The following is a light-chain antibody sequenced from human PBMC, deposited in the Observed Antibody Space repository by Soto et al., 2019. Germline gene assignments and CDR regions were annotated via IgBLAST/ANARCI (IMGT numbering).Light chain of an antibody. CDR2: AAS. CDR1: QDINNY. V-gene: IGKV1-27*01. Sequence: DIQMTQSPSSLSASVGDRVTITCRASQDINNYLAWYQQKPGKVPKCLIYAASTLLSWVPSRFSGSGSGTDFTLTISSLQPEDVANYYCQKYDSAPWTFGQGTKVEIK. J-gene: IGKJ1*01. CDR3: QKYDSAPWT.